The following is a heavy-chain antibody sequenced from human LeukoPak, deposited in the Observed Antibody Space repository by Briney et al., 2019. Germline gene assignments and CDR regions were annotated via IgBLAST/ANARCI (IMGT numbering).Heavy chain of an antibody. J-gene: IGHJ6*02. Sequence: PGGSLRLSCAASGFTFSTYWMHWVRQAPGKGLVWVSRINSDGSSTTYADSVKGRFTISRDNAKNTLYLQMNSLRAEDTAVYYCARSYDSSGYFSYYYYGMDLWGQGTTVTVSS. CDR1: GFTFSTYW. V-gene: IGHV3-74*01. CDR3: ARSYDSSGYFSYYYYGMDL. CDR2: INSDGSST. D-gene: IGHD3-22*01.